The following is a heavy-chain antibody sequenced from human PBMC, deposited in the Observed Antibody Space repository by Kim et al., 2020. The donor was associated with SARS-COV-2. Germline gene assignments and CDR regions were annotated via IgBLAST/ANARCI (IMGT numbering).Heavy chain of an antibody. Sequence: GGSLRLSCAASGFTFSSYWMSWVRQAPGKGLEWVANIKQDGSEKYYVDSVKGRFTISRDNAKNSLYLQMNSLRAEDTAVYYCARDEGDIVVVVAATLFDYWGQGTLVTVSS. CDR3: ARDEGDIVVVVAATLFDY. CDR1: GFTFSSYW. CDR2: IKQDGSEK. D-gene: IGHD2-15*01. J-gene: IGHJ4*02. V-gene: IGHV3-7*03.